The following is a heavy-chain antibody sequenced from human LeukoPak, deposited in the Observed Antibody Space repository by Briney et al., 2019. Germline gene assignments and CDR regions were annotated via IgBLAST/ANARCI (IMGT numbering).Heavy chain of an antibody. Sequence: GASVKVSCKASGYTFTSYYMHWVRQAPGQGLEWMGIINPSGGSTSYAQKFQGRVTMTRDTSTSTVYMELSSLRSEDTAVYYCARDRDYVWGSYPNDAFDIWGQGTMVTVSS. V-gene: IGHV1-46*01. D-gene: IGHD3-16*02. CDR3: ARDRDYVWGSYPNDAFDI. CDR1: GYTFTSYY. J-gene: IGHJ3*02. CDR2: INPSGGST.